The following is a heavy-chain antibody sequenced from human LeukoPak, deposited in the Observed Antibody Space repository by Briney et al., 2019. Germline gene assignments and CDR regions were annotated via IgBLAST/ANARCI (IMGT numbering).Heavy chain of an antibody. V-gene: IGHV3-48*03. CDR3: STDPRLLIY. CDR1: GFTFSSYE. J-gene: IGHJ4*01. CDR2: ISSSGSTI. D-gene: IGHD2-8*01. Sequence: GGSLRLSCAASGFTFSSYEMNWVRQAPGKGLEWVSYISSSGSTIYYADSVKGRFTISRDNAKKSLYLQMNSLRPDDTALYYCSTDPRLLIYWGHGTLVTVSS.